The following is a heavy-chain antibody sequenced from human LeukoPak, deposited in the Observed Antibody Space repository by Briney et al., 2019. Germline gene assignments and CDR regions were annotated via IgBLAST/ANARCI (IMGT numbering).Heavy chain of an antibody. CDR1: GGSISSYY. D-gene: IGHD3-3*01. Sequence: SETLSLTCTVSGGSISSYYWSWIRQPPGKGLEWIGYIYYSGSTNYNPSLKSRVTISVDTSKNQFSLKLSSVTAADTAVHYCARDGFNYDFWSGQSYGMDVWGQGTTVTVSS. CDR3: ARDGFNYDFWSGQSYGMDV. V-gene: IGHV4-59*01. J-gene: IGHJ6*02. CDR2: IYYSGST.